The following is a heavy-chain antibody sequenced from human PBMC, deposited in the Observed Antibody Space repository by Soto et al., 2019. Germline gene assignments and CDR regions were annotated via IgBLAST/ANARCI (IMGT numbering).Heavy chain of an antibody. V-gene: IGHV1-2*02. CDR1: GYTFTGYY. D-gene: IGHD6-13*01. J-gene: IGHJ6*02. CDR3: ARGLAAAGTLYYYYGMDV. Sequence: ASVKVSCKASGYTFTGYYMHWVRQAPGQGLEWMGWINPNSGGTNYAQKFQGRVTMTRDTSISTAYMELSRLRSDDTAVYYCARGLAAAGTLYYYYGMDVWGQGTTVTVS. CDR2: INPNSGGT.